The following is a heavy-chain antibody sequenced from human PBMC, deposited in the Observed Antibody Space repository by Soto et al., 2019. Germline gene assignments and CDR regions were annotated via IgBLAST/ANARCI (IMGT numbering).Heavy chain of an antibody. D-gene: IGHD6-19*01. CDR2: ISGSGDST. J-gene: IGHJ4*02. Sequence: EVQLLESGGGLVQPGGSLRRSCAASGFSFSSYAMNWVRQAPGKGLEWVSVISGSGDSTYYADSVKGRFTISRDNSKHTLYLQMISLRAEDTAIYYCARRSSGWYFDYWGQGTLVIVSS. V-gene: IGHV3-23*01. CDR3: ARRSSGWYFDY. CDR1: GFSFSSYA.